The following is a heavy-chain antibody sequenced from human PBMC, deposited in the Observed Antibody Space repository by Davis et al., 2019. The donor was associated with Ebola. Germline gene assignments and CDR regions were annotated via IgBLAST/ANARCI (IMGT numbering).Heavy chain of an antibody. Sequence: GGSLRLSCAASGFSFSNTAMTWVRQAPGKGLEWVAVISHISDGIYYTDSVKGRFTISRDNAKNSLYLQMNTLRVEDTAIYYCVPGTWIRGQGTLVTVSS. CDR3: VPGTWI. V-gene: IGHV3-21*01. J-gene: IGHJ4*02. CDR2: ISHISDGI. D-gene: IGHD5-18*01. CDR1: GFSFSNTA.